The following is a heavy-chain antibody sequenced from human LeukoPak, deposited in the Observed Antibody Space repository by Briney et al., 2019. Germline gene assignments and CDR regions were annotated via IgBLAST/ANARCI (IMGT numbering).Heavy chain of an antibody. V-gene: IGHV1-69*05. D-gene: IGHD4-23*01. J-gene: IGHJ4*02. Sequence: ASVKVSCKASGGTFSSYAISWVRQAPGQGPEWMGGIIPIFGTANYAQKFQGRVTMTRDTSTSTVYMELSSLRSEDTAVYYCARDYGGNSAFDYWGQGTLSPSPQ. CDR2: IIPIFGTA. CDR1: GGTFSSYA. CDR3: ARDYGGNSAFDY.